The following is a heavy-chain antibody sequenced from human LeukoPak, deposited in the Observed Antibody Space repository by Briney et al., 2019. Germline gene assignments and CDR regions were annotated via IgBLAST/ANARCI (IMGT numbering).Heavy chain of an antibody. V-gene: IGHV4-39*01. Sequence: SETLSLTCTVSGGSISSYYWGWIRQPPGKGLEWIGSIYYTGSTYHNPSLKSRVTISVDTSKNQFSLKLSSVTAADTAVYYCAGQYYDFWSGYYRGFGYWGQGTLVTVSS. CDR1: GGSISSYY. CDR3: AGQYYDFWSGYYRGFGY. J-gene: IGHJ4*02. CDR2: IYYTGST. D-gene: IGHD3-3*01.